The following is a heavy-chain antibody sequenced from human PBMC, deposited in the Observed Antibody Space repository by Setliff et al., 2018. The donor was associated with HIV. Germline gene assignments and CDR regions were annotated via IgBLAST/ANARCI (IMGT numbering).Heavy chain of an antibody. CDR2: ISSSSSTI. J-gene: IGHJ5*02. V-gene: IGHV3-48*01. CDR1: GFTFSSYS. Sequence: PGESLKISCAASGFTFSSYSMNWVRQAPGKGLEWVSYISSSSSTIYYADSVKGRFTISRDNAKNSLYLQMNSLRAEDTAVYYCARDLPRPQQLVQDNWFDPWGQGTLVTVSS. D-gene: IGHD6-13*01. CDR3: ARDLPRPQQLVQDNWFDP.